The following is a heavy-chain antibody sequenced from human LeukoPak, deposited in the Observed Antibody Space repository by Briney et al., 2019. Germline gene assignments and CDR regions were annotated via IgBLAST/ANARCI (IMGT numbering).Heavy chain of an antibody. J-gene: IGHJ4*02. V-gene: IGHV3-48*01. CDR3: ARRIREGYCSGGNCYSFGY. CDR2: ITSSSSNI. D-gene: IGHD2-15*01. Sequence: GGSLRLSCAASGFTFSSYSMNWVRQAPGKGLEWVSHITSSSSNINYADSVKGRFTTSRDNAKNSLYLQMNSLRAEDTAVYFCARRIREGYCSGGNCYSFGYWGQGALVTVSS. CDR1: GFTFSSYS.